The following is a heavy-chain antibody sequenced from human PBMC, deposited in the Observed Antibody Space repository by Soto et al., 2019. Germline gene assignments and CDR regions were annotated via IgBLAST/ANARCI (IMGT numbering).Heavy chain of an antibody. CDR3: AKFGGMTYYYDSSGFFDY. J-gene: IGHJ4*02. Sequence: HPGGSLRLSCAASGFTFSSYAMSWVRQAPGKGLEWVSAISGSGGSTYYADSVKGRFTISRDNSKNTLYLQMNSLRAEDTAVYYCAKFGGMTYYYDSSGFFDYWGQGTLVTVSS. D-gene: IGHD3-22*01. V-gene: IGHV3-23*01. CDR2: ISGSGGST. CDR1: GFTFSSYA.